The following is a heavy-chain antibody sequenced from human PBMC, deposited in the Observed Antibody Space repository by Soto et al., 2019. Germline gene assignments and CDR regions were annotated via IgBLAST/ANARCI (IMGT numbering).Heavy chain of an antibody. CDR2: INPNSGGT. V-gene: IGHV1-2*02. CDR1: GYTFTGYY. D-gene: IGHD3-10*01. J-gene: IGHJ4*02. CDR3: ARGGFGDDPS. Sequence: QVQLVQSGAEVKKPGASVKVSCKASGYTFTGYYMHWVRQAPGQGLEWMGWINPNSGGTNYAQTFQGRVTMTRDTSISTAYMELSRLRSDDTAVYYCARGGFGDDPSWGQGTLVTVSS.